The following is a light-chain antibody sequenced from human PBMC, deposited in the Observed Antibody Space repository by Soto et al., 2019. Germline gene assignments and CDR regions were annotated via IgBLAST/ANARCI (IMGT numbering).Light chain of an antibody. J-gene: IGLJ2*01. CDR2: EVS. CDR1: STDFVSYNR. V-gene: IGLV2-8*01. Sequence: QSALTQPPSVSGSPGQSVTISCTGTSTDFVSYNRVSWYQQPPGTAPKLIIYEVSKRPSGVPDRFSGSKSGNTASLTVSGLQAEDEADYYCSSHAGANNLVFGGGTQLTVL. CDR3: SSHAGANNLV.